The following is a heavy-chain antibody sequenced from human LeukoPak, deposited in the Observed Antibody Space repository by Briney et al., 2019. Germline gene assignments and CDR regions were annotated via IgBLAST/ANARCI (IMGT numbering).Heavy chain of an antibody. CDR1: GYTFTSYG. J-gene: IGHJ5*02. V-gene: IGHV1-69*13. CDR3: ASRYYGSGSYPVAVGWFDP. Sequence: ASVKVSCKASGYTFTSYGISWVRQAPGQGLEWMGGIIPIFGTANYAQKFQGRVTITADESTSTAYMELSSLRSEDTAVYYCASRYYGSGSYPVAVGWFDPWGQGALVTGSS. CDR2: IIPIFGTA. D-gene: IGHD3-10*01.